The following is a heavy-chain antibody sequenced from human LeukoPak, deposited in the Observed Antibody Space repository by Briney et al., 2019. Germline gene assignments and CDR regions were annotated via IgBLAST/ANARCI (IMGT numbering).Heavy chain of an antibody. V-gene: IGHV4-39*07. J-gene: IGHJ3*02. CDR2: IYYSGST. Sequence: PSETLSLTCTVSGGSISSSSYYWGWIRQPPGKGLEWIGSIYYSGSTYYNPSLKSRVTISVDTSKNQFSLKLSSVTAADTAVYYCATSGSYYAFDIWGQGTMVTVSS. CDR1: GGSISSSSYY. D-gene: IGHD1-26*01. CDR3: ATSGSYYAFDI.